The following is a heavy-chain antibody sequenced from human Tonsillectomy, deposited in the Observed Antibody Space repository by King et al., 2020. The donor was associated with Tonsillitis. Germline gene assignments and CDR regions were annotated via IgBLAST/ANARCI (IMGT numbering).Heavy chain of an antibody. CDR3: ARGIAAPKYYYYYYGIDV. J-gene: IGHJ6*02. D-gene: IGHD6-13*01. Sequence: VQLVESGGGLVKPGGSLKVSCAASGFTFSTYSMNWVRQAPGKGLEWVSSISSTTGFIYYADSVKGRFTISRDNAKNSLYLQMNSLRAEDTAVYYCARGIAAPKYYYYYYGIDVWGQGTTVTVSS. V-gene: IGHV3-21*01. CDR1: GFTFSTYS. CDR2: ISSTTGFI.